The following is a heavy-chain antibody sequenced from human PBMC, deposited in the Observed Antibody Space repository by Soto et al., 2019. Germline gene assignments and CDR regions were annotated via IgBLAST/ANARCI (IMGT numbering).Heavy chain of an antibody. CDR3: ARATYYDLWSGYYFPDYYYYGMDV. V-gene: IGHV4-31*03. D-gene: IGHD3-3*01. J-gene: IGHJ6*02. CDR2: IYYSGST. CDR1: GGSISSGGYY. Sequence: SETLSLTCTVSGGSISSGGYYWSWIRQHPGKGLEWIGYIYYSGSTYYNPSLKSRVTISVDTSKNQFSLKLSSVTAEDTAVYYCARATYYDLWSGYYFPDYYYYGMDVWGQGTTVTVSS.